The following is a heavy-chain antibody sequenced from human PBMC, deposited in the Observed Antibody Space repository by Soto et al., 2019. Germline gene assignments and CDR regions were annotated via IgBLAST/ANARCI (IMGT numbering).Heavy chain of an antibody. CDR3: ARDWESTVSTWSFGAF. CDR2: IIPFLGVT. V-gene: IGHV1-69*08. J-gene: IGHJ4*02. Sequence: QVQLVQSGAEVKKPGSSVKVSCKASGGTFSPYTVNWVRRAPGHGLEWMGRIIPFLGVTNYAQKFQARVTLTADTSTTTAYMELSGLRFEDTAVYYCARDWESTVSTWSFGAFWGRGTLVTVSS. CDR1: GGTFSPYT. D-gene: IGHD3-10*01.